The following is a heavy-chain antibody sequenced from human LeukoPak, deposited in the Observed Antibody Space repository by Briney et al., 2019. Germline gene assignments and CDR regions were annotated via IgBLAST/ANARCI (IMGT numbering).Heavy chain of an antibody. CDR2: IYYTGST. J-gene: IGHJ5*02. D-gene: IGHD4-17*01. CDR3: ARSRKYGAVTTYSWFDP. Sequence: GSLRLSCAASGFTFSSYWMSWVRQAPGKGLEWIASIYYTGSTNYNPSLKSRVTISVDTSKNQFSLKLSSVTAADTAVYYCARSRKYGAVTTYSWFDPWGQGTLVIVSS. V-gene: IGHV4-39*01. CDR1: GFTFSSYW.